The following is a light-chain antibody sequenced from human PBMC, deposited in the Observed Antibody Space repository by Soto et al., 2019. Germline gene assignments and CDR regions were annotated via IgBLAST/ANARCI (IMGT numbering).Light chain of an antibody. V-gene: IGKV1-5*01. CDR2: DAS. J-gene: IGKJ2*01. CDR3: QQYNSYLYT. CDR1: QSVNTW. Sequence: DIQMTQSPSTLSASVGDRVTITCRASQSVNTWLAWYQQKPGKAPKTLIYDASDLESGVPSRFSGSGSGTEFTLTISSLQPDDFATYYCQQYNSYLYTFGQGTKVDIK.